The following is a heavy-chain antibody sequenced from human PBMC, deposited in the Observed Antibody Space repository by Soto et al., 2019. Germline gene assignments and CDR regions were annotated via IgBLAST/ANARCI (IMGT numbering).Heavy chain of an antibody. CDR1: GYTFFSFW. V-gene: IGHV5-10-1*01. Sequence: PGESRKMSCHGSGYTFFSFWKVWVRQVPGKGLEWVGRIDPGDSSATYSPTFQGHVTISADRSTRSAYLQWRSLRASDTAIYFCARRYCSRADCYSDSWGQARLVTVS. CDR3: ARRYCSRADCYSDS. J-gene: IGHJ4*02. D-gene: IGHD2-2*01. CDR2: IDPGDSSA.